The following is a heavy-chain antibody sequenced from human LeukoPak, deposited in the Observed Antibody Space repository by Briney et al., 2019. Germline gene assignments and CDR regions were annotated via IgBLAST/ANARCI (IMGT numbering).Heavy chain of an antibody. CDR3: ARAKDNYRGNDAFDI. CDR1: GGSISSYY. V-gene: IGHV4-4*07. D-gene: IGHD4/OR15-4a*01. CDR2: IYTSGST. Sequence: PSETLSLTCTVSGGSISSYYWSWIRQPAGKGLEWIGRIYTSGSTNYIPSLKSRVTMSVDTSKNQSSLKLSSVTAADTAVYYCARAKDNYRGNDAFDIWGQGTMVTVSS. J-gene: IGHJ3*02.